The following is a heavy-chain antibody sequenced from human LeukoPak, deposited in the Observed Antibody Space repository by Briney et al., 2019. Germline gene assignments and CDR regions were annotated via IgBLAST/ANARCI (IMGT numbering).Heavy chain of an antibody. Sequence: KTSETLSLTCTVSGGSISSYYWSWIRQPPGKGLEWIGYIYYSRSTNYNPSLKSRVTISVDTSKNQFSLKLTSVTAADTAVYYCARQNRPGIAVAGSTLFDYWGQGTLVTVSS. CDR1: GGSISSYY. CDR2: IYYSRST. V-gene: IGHV4-59*08. J-gene: IGHJ4*02. D-gene: IGHD6-19*01. CDR3: ARQNRPGIAVAGSTLFDY.